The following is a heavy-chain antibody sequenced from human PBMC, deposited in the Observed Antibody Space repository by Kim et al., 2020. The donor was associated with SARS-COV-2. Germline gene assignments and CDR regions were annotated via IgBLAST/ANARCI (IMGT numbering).Heavy chain of an antibody. CDR3: ARGLQWELTYYFDY. D-gene: IGHD1-26*01. Sequence: GGSLRLSCAASGFTFSSYAMHWVRQAPGKGLEWVAVISYDGSNKYYADSVKGRFTISRDNSKNTLYLQMNSLRAEDTAVYYCARGLQWELTYYFDYWGQGTLVTVSS. CDR2: ISYDGSNK. J-gene: IGHJ4*02. V-gene: IGHV3-30*04. CDR1: GFTFSSYA.